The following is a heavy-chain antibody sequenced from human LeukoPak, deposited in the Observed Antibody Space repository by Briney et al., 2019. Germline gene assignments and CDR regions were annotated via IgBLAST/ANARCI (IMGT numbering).Heavy chain of an antibody. D-gene: IGHD2-2*01. CDR2: ISSSGSTI. CDR1: GFTFSDYY. CDR3: ARLVGDIVVVPAATLDY. V-gene: IGHV3-11*01. J-gene: IGHJ4*02. Sequence: AGGSLRLSCAASGFTFSDYYMSWIRQAPGKGLEWVSYISSSGSTIYYADSVKGRFTISRDNAKNSLYLQMNSLRAEDTAVYYCARLVGDIVVVPAATLDYWGQGTLVTVSS.